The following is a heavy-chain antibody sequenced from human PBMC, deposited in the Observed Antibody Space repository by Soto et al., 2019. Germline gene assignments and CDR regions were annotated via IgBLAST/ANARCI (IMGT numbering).Heavy chain of an antibody. CDR1: GFTLSSSG. V-gene: IGHV3-30*18. CDR3: AKGGSGWFGGWFKD. J-gene: IGHJ4*02. D-gene: IGHD6-19*01. CDR2: MSYDGTNT. Sequence: QVRLVESGGGVVQPGRSRKLSCAASGFTLSSSGMHWVRQAPGKGLEWVAVMSYDGTNTDYADSVKGRFTVSRDNSKNTLFLEMNSLRIEDTAVYFCAKGGSGWFGGWFKDWGQGTLVTVSS.